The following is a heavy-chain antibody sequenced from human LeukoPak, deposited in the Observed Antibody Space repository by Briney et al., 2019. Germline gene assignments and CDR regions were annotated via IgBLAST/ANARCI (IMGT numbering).Heavy chain of an antibody. CDR1: GYTFTTYY. D-gene: IGHD3-22*01. CDR2: INPSSGST. CDR3: ARDGVGYYDSSGYYYFQH. V-gene: IGHV1-46*01. Sequence: ASVKVSCKASGYTFTTYYMHWVRQAPGQGLEWMGIINPSSGSTSYAQKFQGRVTMTRDTPISTAYMELSRLRSDDTAVYYCARDGVGYYDSSGYYYFQHWGQGTLVTVSS. J-gene: IGHJ1*01.